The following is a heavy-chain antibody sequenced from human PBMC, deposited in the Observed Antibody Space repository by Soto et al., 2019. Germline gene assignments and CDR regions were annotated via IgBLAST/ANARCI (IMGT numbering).Heavy chain of an antibody. CDR1: GDSVSSNTAA. CDR3: PKNLKSYSDGGELIDV. V-gene: IGHV6-1*01. J-gene: IGHJ6*01. D-gene: IGHD1-7*01. Sequence: PSQTLSLTCVISGDSVSSNTAAWNWIRQSPSRGLEWLGRTYYRSQWYNDYAVSVKSRITINPDTSKNQFSLQLNSVTPEDTAVYYCPKNLKSYSDGGELIDVCEQRTTVAVSS. CDR2: TYYRSQWYN.